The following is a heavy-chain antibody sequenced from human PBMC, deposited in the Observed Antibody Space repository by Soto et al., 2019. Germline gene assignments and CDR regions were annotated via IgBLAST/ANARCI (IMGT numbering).Heavy chain of an antibody. CDR2: ISADNGNT. D-gene: IGHD1-26*01. CDR1: GYTFTSYG. Sequence: QVQLVQSGAEVKKPGASVKVSCKASGYTFTSYGISWVRQAPGQGLEWMGWISADNGNTNYAQKLQGRVTMPTDTSTSPADMEVRSLRSDDTAVYYCARDRGSYALDYWGQGTLVTVSS. V-gene: IGHV1-18*01. CDR3: ARDRGSYALDY. J-gene: IGHJ4*02.